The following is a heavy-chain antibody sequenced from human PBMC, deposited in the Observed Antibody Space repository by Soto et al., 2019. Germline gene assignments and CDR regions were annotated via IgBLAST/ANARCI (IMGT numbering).Heavy chain of an antibody. D-gene: IGHD2-2*01. CDR1: GFTFSSYG. V-gene: IGHV3-23*01. Sequence: GGSLRLSCAASGFTFSSYGIHWVRQAPGKGLEWVSGISGSGDSTYYAHSVKGRFTISRDNSKNTLYLQMNSLRAEDTAVYYCAKDLNYCSSTSCYVGPFDYWGQGTLVTVSS. CDR3: AKDLNYCSSTSCYVGPFDY. J-gene: IGHJ4*02. CDR2: ISGSGDST.